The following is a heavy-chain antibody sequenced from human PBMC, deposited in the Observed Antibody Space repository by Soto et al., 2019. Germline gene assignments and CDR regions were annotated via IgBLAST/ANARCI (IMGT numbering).Heavy chain of an antibody. V-gene: IGHV1-69*12. CDR2: IIPMFGKA. J-gene: IGHJ4*02. CDR3: WLRRINNGYSG. D-gene: IGHD5-18*01. CDR1: GGTFSTYA. Sequence: QVQLVQSGAEVKKPESSVKVSCKAPGGTFSTYAISWVRQAPGQGLEWMGGIIPMFGKANYAQRFQDRVTITADESTNTVYMELSTAVYFCASGIQLWLRRINNGYSGWGQGTLVTVSS.